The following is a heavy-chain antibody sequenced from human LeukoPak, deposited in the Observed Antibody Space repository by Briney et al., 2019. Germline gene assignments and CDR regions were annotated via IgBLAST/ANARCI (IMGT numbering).Heavy chain of an antibody. Sequence: PGGSLRLSCAASGFTFSSYAMSWVRQAPGKGLEWVSAISGSGGSTYYADPVKGRFTISRDNSKNTLYLQMNSLRAEDTAVYYCAKDLKGGIVVVPPFDYWGQGTLVTVSS. V-gene: IGHV3-23*01. CDR3: AKDLKGGIVVVPPFDY. J-gene: IGHJ4*02. CDR1: GFTFSSYA. D-gene: IGHD2-2*01. CDR2: ISGSGGST.